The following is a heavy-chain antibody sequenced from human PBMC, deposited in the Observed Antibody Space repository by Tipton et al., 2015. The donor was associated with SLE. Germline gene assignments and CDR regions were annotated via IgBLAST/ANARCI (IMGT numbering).Heavy chain of an antibody. D-gene: IGHD6-6*01. CDR2: IRYDGSNK. Sequence: SLRLSCAASGFTFSSYGMHWVRQAPGKGLEWVAFIRYDGSNKYYADSVKGRFTISRDNSKNTLYLQMNSLRAEDTAVYYCAKDNCPSYSSSPTWFDPWGQGTLVTVSS. CDR3: AKDNCPSYSSSPTWFDP. V-gene: IGHV3-30*02. J-gene: IGHJ5*02. CDR1: GFTFSSYG.